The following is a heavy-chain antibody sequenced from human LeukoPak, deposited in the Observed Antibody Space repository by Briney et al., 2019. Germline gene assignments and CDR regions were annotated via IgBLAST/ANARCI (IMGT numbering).Heavy chain of an antibody. J-gene: IGHJ4*02. D-gene: IGHD3-10*01. CDR1: GGSISSYY. Sequence: SETLSLTCTVSGGSISSYYWSWIRQPPGKGLEWIGYIYYSGSTNYNPSLKSRVTISVDTSKNQFSLKLSSVTAADTAVYYCARVMVRGVIITSWGQGTLVTVSS. V-gene: IGHV4-59*01. CDR3: ARVMVRGVIITS. CDR2: IYYSGST.